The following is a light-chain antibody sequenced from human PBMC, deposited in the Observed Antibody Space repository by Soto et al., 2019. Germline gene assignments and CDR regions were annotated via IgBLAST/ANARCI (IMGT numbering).Light chain of an antibody. CDR3: QQYGRSPWT. CDR2: GAS. J-gene: IGKJ1*01. V-gene: IGKV3-20*01. CDR1: QNIGSN. Sequence: EVVMTQSPATLSASPGERVILSCRASQNIGSNLAWYQQRPGQAPRLLIFGASSRAAGIPDRFSGSGSGTDFTLAIGRLEPEDFAVYFCQQYGRSPWTFGQGTRVDIK.